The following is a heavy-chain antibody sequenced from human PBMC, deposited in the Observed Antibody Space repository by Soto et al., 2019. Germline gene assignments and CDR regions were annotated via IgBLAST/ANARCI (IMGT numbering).Heavy chain of an antibody. Sequence: QVHVVQSGAEVKKPGSSVKVPCKAYGGTFNSFRIKWVRQAPGQGLEWVGGIIPVFGTINYAQKFRGRVTITADASTTTSYMELSSLRSDDTAVYYCAIENWGPGGHYFDYWGQGTLVTVSS. CDR2: IIPVFGTI. J-gene: IGHJ4*02. V-gene: IGHV1-69*12. CDR3: AIENWGPGGHYFDY. D-gene: IGHD7-27*01. CDR1: GGTFNSFR.